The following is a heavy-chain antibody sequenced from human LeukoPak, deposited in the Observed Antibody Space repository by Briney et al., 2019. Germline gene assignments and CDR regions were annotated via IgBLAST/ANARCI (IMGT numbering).Heavy chain of an antibody. Sequence: PSETLSLTCAVYGGSFSGYYWSWIRQPPGKGLEWIGEINHSGSTNYNPSLKSRVTISVDTSKNQFSLKLSSVTAADTAVYYCASGGGSYYWAFDYWGQGTLVTVSS. CDR1: GGSFSGYY. CDR2: INHSGST. D-gene: IGHD1-26*01. V-gene: IGHV4-34*01. J-gene: IGHJ4*02. CDR3: ASGGGSYYWAFDY.